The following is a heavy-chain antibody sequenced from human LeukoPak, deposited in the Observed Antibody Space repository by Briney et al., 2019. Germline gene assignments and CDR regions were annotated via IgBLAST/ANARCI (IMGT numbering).Heavy chain of an antibody. J-gene: IGHJ3*02. D-gene: IGHD2-8*02. CDR1: GFNFNPYA. V-gene: IGHV3-30-3*01. CDR3: ARDDCTSVNCPKGSGAFDI. CDR2: ISHDANTE. Sequence: QPGGSLRLSCVASGFNFNPYAMHWVRQAPGKGLEWVSGISHDANTEFYVDSVKGRLTISRDNSRNTVYLQMNDLRPDDTAVYFCARDDCTSVNCPKGSGAFDIWGQGTTVTVSS.